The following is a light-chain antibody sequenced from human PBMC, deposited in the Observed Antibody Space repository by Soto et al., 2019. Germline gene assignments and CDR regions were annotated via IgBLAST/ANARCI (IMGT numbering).Light chain of an antibody. CDR2: ATY. V-gene: IGLV1-40*01. CDR3: QSYDSRLSGYV. Sequence: QSVLAQPPSVSGAPGQRVTISYTGSSSNIGADYDVHWYQHLPGAAPKLLIYATYNRPSGVPDRFSASKSGTSASLAIAGLQAEDEADYYCQSYDSRLSGYVFGTGTKVTVL. CDR1: SSNIGADYD. J-gene: IGLJ1*01.